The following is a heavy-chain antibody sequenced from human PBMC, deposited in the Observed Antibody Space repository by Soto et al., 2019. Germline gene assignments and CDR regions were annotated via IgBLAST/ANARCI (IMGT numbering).Heavy chain of an antibody. Sequence: EGSLRLSCAASGFTLSNYWISWVRQAPGKGLEWVANIKQDGSVKYYVDSVKGRFTISRDNAKSSLYLQMNSLRAEDTALYYCARDYYGSGSHDSWGQGTLVTVSS. CDR2: IKQDGSVK. D-gene: IGHD3-10*01. J-gene: IGHJ5*01. CDR3: ARDYYGSGSHDS. V-gene: IGHV3-7*03. CDR1: GFTLSNYW.